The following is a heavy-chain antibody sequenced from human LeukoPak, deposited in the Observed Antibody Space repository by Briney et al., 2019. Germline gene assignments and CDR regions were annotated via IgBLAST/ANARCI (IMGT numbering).Heavy chain of an antibody. CDR2: IYPGDSDT. J-gene: IGHJ4*02. D-gene: IGHD6-13*01. CDR3: ASLEGSSTWYYFDY. V-gene: IGHV5-51*01. CDR1: EYTFTSYW. Sequence: GESLKISCKASEYTFTSYWIGWVRQMPGKGLEWMGIIYPGDSDTRYSPSFEGQVTISADKSINTAYLQWSRLKASDTAMYYCASLEGSSTWYYFDYWGQGTLVTVSS.